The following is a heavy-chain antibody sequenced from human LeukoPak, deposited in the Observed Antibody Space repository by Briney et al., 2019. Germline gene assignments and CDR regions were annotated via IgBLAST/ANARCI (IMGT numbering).Heavy chain of an antibody. D-gene: IGHD1-26*01. CDR1: GGSFSGYY. Sequence: SETLSLTCAVYGGSFSGYYWSWIRQPPGKGLEWIGEINHSGSTNYNPSLKSRVTISLDTSKNQFSLKLTSVTAADTAVYYCAREVVGYYNYMDVWGKGTTVTVSS. CDR3: AREVVGYYNYMDV. CDR2: INHSGST. J-gene: IGHJ6*03. V-gene: IGHV4-34*01.